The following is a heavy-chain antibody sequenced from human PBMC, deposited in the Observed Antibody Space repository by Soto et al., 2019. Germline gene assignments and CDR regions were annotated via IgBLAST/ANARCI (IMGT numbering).Heavy chain of an antibody. CDR1: GGSISSISYY. CDR3: ARHGGSSSWYHGCDSSDGMDV. Sequence: SETLCVTCTVSGGSISSISYYWVWIRQPPGKGLEWIGSIYYSGSTYYNPSLKRRVTISVHTSKNQFSLKLSSVTAADTAVYYCARHGGSSSWYHGCDSSDGMDVWGQGPMVT. V-gene: IGHV4-39*01. J-gene: IGHJ6*02. CDR2: IYYSGST. D-gene: IGHD6-13*01.